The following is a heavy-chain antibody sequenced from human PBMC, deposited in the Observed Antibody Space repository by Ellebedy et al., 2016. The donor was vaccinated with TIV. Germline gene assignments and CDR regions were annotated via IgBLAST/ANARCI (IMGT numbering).Heavy chain of an antibody. Sequence: GESLKISCAASGFTFSSYWMSWVRQAPGKGLEWVANIKQDGSEKYYVDSVKGRFTISRDNAKNSLYLQMNSLRAEDTAVYYCARLDAIIAVKSLDYWGQGTLVTVSS. D-gene: IGHD6-19*01. CDR3: ARLDAIIAVKSLDY. CDR2: IKQDGSEK. J-gene: IGHJ4*02. V-gene: IGHV3-7*03. CDR1: GFTFSSYW.